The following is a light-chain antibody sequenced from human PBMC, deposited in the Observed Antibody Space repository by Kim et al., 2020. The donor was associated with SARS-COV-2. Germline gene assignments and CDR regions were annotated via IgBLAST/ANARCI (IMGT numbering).Light chain of an antibody. CDR3: QHYDNHRWA. J-gene: IGKJ1*01. CDR2: DAS. V-gene: IGKV1-33*01. Sequence: DIQMTQSPSSLSASVGDTVTITCQASQNINTYLNWYQQKPGTAPNLLIYDASNLQTGVPSRFSGGGSGTDFTFTISSLQPEDTATYYCQHYDNHRWAFGQGTRVDIK. CDR1: QNINTY.